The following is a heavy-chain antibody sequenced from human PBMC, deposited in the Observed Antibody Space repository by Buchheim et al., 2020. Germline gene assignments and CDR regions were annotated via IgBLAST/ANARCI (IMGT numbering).Heavy chain of an antibody. Sequence: QVQLVESGGGVVQPGRSLRLSCAASGFTFKTYVMHWVRQTPGKGLEWVAVISYDGSNEYYADSVKGRFTISRDNSKNTLFLQVNSLRAEDSAVYYCARDRDCSITSCYNAFDIWGQGT. J-gene: IGHJ3*02. CDR2: ISYDGSNE. CDR3: ARDRDCSITSCYNAFDI. CDR1: GFTFKTYV. D-gene: IGHD2-2*01. V-gene: IGHV3-30-3*01.